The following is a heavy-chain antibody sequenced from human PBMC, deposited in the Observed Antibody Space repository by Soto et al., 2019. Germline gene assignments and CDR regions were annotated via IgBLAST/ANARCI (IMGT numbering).Heavy chain of an antibody. Sequence: QVQLQESGPGLVKPSQTLSLTCSVSGGSISRGGFYWNWIRQHPEKGLEWIGFIHSSGSTYYNPSLKSRVTISADTSKNQFSLNLSSLTAADTAAYYCARDRGSYHEALDIWGHGTMVTVSS. V-gene: IGHV4-31*03. CDR2: IHSSGST. J-gene: IGHJ3*02. D-gene: IGHD1-26*01. CDR3: ARDRGSYHEALDI. CDR1: GGSISRGGFY.